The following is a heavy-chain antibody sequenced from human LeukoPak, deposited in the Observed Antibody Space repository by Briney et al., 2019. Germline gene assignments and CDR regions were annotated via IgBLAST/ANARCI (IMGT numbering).Heavy chain of an antibody. CDR3: ARGPYMVRGAPDYYYYGTDV. CDR1: GYTFTSYG. J-gene: IGHJ6*02. CDR2: ISAYNGNT. Sequence: ASVKVSCKASGYTFTSYGISWVRQAPGQGLEWMGWISAYNGNTNYAQKLQGRVTMTTDTSTSTAYMELRSLRSDDTAVYYCARGPYMVRGAPDYYYYGTDVWGQGTTVTVSS. V-gene: IGHV1-18*01. D-gene: IGHD3-10*01.